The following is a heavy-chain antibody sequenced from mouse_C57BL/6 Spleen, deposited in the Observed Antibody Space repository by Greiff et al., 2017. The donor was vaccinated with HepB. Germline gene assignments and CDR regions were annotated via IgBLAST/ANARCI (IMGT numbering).Heavy chain of an antibody. D-gene: IGHD1-1*01. CDR1: GFTFSDYG. Sequence: DVQLVESGGGLVKPGGSLKLSCAASGFTFSDYGMHWVRQAPEKGLEWVAYISSGSSTIYYADTVKGRFTISRDNAKNTLFLQMTSLRSEDTAMYYCARPYYYGSSYNYAMDYWGQGTSVTVSS. CDR2: ISSGSSTI. J-gene: IGHJ4*01. CDR3: ARPYYYGSSYNYAMDY. V-gene: IGHV5-17*01.